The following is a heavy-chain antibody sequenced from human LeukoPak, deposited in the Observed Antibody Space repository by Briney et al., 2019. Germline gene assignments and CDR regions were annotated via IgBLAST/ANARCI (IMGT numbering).Heavy chain of an antibody. V-gene: IGHV4-39*07. CDR3: ARVWGDYYYFDY. Sequence: SETLSLTCTVSGGSLSSSSYYWGWIRQPPGKGLEWIGTIFYSGSTYYNPSLKSRVTISVDKSKNQFSLKLSSVTAADTAVYYCARVWGDYYYFDYWGQGTLVTVSS. D-gene: IGHD4-17*01. J-gene: IGHJ4*02. CDR1: GGSLSSSSYY. CDR2: IFYSGST.